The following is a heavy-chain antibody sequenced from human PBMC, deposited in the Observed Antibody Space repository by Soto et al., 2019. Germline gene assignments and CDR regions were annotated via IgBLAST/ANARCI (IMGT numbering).Heavy chain of an antibody. V-gene: IGHV4-59*07. J-gene: IGHJ4*02. Sequence: QVQLRESGPGLVKPSDTLSLICTVSGGSISTYYWSWIRQPPGKGLEWIASVYYNGFTNYNPSLMSRVTMSVDTFRNQFSLRLNSVTAADAAMYYCASVSYELVYYFDFWGQGTLVTVSS. D-gene: IGHD1-7*01. CDR3: ASVSYELVYYFDF. CDR1: GGSISTYY. CDR2: VYYNGFT.